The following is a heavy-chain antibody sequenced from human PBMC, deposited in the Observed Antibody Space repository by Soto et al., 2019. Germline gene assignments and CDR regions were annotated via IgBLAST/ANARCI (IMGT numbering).Heavy chain of an antibody. V-gene: IGHV4-30-4*01. CDR3: ARVMAAMQNWLDP. J-gene: IGHJ5*02. CDR2: IYHTGTT. Sequence: SETLSLTCSVSGGSISSIDYFWSWIRQPPGKGLEWIGFIYHTGTTYYNPSLRSRVTISIDTSKSQFSMKLNSVTAADAAVYYCARVMAAMQNWLDPWGQGTLVTVSS. CDR1: GGSISSIDYF. D-gene: IGHD2-2*01.